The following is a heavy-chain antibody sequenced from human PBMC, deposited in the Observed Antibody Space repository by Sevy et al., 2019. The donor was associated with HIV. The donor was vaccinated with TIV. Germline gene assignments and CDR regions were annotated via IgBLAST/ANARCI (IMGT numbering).Heavy chain of an antibody. CDR2: MNPNSGNT. V-gene: IGHV1-8*01. CDR3: AGVRFCSGGSCAGYFDL. J-gene: IGHJ2*01. CDR1: GYIFTSYD. Sequence: ASVKVSCKASGYIFTSYDINWVRQATGQGLEWMGWMNPNSGNTGYGQKFQGRVTMTRDTSISTAYMELSSLRSEDTAVYYCAGVRFCSGGSCAGYFDLWGRGTLVTVSS. D-gene: IGHD2-15*01.